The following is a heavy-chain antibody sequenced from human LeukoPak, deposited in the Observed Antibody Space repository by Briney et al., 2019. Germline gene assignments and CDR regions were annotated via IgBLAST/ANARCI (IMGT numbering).Heavy chain of an antibody. CDR1: GYPFTSYY. CDR2: INPSGGST. J-gene: IGHJ4*02. D-gene: IGHD6-13*01. Sequence: ASVKVSSKASGYPFTSYYMHWVRPAPGQGLEWMGIINPSGGSTSYAQKFQGRVTMTRDTSTSTVYMELSSLRSEDTAVYYCARTGIAAADFFDYWGQGTLVTVSS. CDR3: ARTGIAAADFFDY. V-gene: IGHV1-46*01.